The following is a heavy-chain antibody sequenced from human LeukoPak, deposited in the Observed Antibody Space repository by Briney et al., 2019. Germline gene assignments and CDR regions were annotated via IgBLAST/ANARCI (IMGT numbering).Heavy chain of an antibody. CDR2: IRYDGSNK. Sequence: PGGSLRLSCAASRFTFSNYGMHWVRQAPGKGLEWVAFIRYDGSNKYYADSVKGRFTISRDNSKNTLYLQMNSLRVEDTAVYYCAKDEGRSDRYGPASYPPYWGQGTLVTVSS. V-gene: IGHV3-30*02. CDR3: AKDEGRSDRYGPASYPPY. J-gene: IGHJ4*02. CDR1: RFTFSNYG. D-gene: IGHD3-10*01.